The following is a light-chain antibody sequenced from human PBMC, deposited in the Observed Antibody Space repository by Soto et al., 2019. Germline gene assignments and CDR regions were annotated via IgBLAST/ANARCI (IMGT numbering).Light chain of an antibody. CDR2: DAS. J-gene: IGKJ4*01. CDR3: QQYDRWPVT. Sequence: EVVMTQSRATLSVSPGERVTFSCRASQSVTTNLAWYQHKPGQSPRLLISDASTGASGIPPRFSGSGSGTEFTLTIDRLQSADFAVYYCQQYDRWPVTFGGGTKV. CDR1: QSVTTN. V-gene: IGKV3-15*01.